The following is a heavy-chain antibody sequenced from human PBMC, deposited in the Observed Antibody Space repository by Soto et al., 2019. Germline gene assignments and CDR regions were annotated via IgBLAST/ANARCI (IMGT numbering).Heavy chain of an antibody. J-gene: IGHJ3*01. Sequence: GYSLTRYSPSFQGQVTISVDKSISTAYLEWSSLKASDTAMYYCARYCSSTTCHGAFDFWGQGTMVTVSS. V-gene: IGHV5-51*01. D-gene: IGHD2-2*01. CDR2: GYSLT. CDR3: ARYCSSTTCHGAFDF.